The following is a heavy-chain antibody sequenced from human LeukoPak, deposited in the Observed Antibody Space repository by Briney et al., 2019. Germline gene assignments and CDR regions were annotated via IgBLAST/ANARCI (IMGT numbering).Heavy chain of an antibody. Sequence: GGSLRLSCAASGFTFSSYAMSWARQAPGKGLEWVSAISGSGGSTYYADSVKGRFTISRDNSKNTLYLQMNSLRAEDTAVYYCAKDRALLWFGELSYFDYWGQGTLVTVSS. V-gene: IGHV3-23*01. CDR2: ISGSGGST. CDR3: AKDRALLWFGELSYFDY. D-gene: IGHD3-10*01. CDR1: GFTFSSYA. J-gene: IGHJ4*02.